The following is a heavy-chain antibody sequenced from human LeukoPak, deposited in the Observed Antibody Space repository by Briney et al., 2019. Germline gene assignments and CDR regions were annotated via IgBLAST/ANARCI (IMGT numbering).Heavy chain of an antibody. J-gene: IGHJ4*02. V-gene: IGHV3-53*01. D-gene: IGHD4-23*01. CDR2: IYDGGST. Sequence: GGSLRLSCAASGSTVSSYFMSWVRQAPGKGLEWVSVIYDGGSTDYADSVKGRFTISRDNSKSTLYLQMNSLRAEDTALYYCAKDGGSRDFDYWGQGTLVTVSS. CDR3: AKDGGSRDFDY. CDR1: GSTVSSYF.